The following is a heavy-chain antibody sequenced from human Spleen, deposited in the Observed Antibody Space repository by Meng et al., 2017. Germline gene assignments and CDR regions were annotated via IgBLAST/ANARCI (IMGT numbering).Heavy chain of an antibody. V-gene: IGHV4-61*02. CDR1: GGSISSGSYY. J-gene: IGHJ5*02. CDR2: IYTSGST. Sequence: QVQLKESGPGLAKPSQTLSLTCTVSGGSISSGSYYWSWIRQPAGKGLEWIGRIYTSGSTHYNPSLKSRVTISVDTSKNQLSLKLSSVTAADTAVYYCARDFQDDIVANWFDPWGQGTLVTVSS. D-gene: IGHD2-15*01. CDR3: ARDFQDDIVANWFDP.